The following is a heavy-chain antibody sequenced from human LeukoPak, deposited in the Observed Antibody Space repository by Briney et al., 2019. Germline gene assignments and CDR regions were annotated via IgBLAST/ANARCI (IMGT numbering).Heavy chain of an antibody. J-gene: IGHJ5*02. CDR1: GGTFSSYA. Sequence: ASVKVSCKASGGTFSSYAISWVRQAPGQGLEWMGGIIPIFGTANYAQKFQGRVTITADESTSTAYMELSRLRSEHTAVYYSARGHLSRCSGGSCYSKEYASWGQGTLVTVSS. V-gene: IGHV1-69*01. CDR3: ARGHLSRCSGGSCYSKEYAS. CDR2: IIPIFGTA. D-gene: IGHD2-15*01.